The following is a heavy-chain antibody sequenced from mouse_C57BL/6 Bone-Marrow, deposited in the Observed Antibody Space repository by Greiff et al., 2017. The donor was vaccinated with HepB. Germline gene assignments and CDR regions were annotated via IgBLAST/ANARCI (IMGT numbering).Heavy chain of an antibody. CDR3: ARLYYGSSYYYYAMDY. V-gene: IGHV1-63*01. Sequence: QVQLKESGAELVRPGTSVKMSCKASGYTFTNYWIGWAKQRPGHGLEWIGDIYPGGGYTNYNEKFKGKAILTADKSSSTAYMQFSSLTSEDSAIYYCARLYYGSSYYYYAMDYWGQGTSVTVSS. J-gene: IGHJ4*01. CDR2: IYPGGGYT. D-gene: IGHD1-1*01. CDR1: GYTFTNYW.